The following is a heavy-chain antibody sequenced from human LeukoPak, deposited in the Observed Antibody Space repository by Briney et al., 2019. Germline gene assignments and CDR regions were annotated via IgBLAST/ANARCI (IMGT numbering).Heavy chain of an antibody. CDR2: ISYDGSNK. V-gene: IGHV3-30-3*02. CDR1: GFTFSSYA. Sequence: SGGSLRLSCAASGFTFSSYAMHWVRQAPGKGLEWVAVISYDGSNKYYADSVKGRFTISRDNSKNTLYLQMNSLRAEDTAVYYCARGLYSGSYYVRKSPDYWGQGTLVTVSS. CDR3: ARGLYSGSYYVRKSPDY. J-gene: IGHJ4*02. D-gene: IGHD1-26*01.